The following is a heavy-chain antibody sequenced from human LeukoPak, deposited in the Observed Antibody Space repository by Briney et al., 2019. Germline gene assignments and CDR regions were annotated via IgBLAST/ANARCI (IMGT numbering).Heavy chain of an antibody. CDR3: ARVKGLYYDSSGYYDY. J-gene: IGHJ4*02. Sequence: PSETLSLTCAVYGVSFSGYYWSWIRQHPGKGLEWIGYIYYSGSTYYNPSLKSRVTISVDTSKNQFSLKLSSVTAADTAVYYCARVKGLYYDSSGYYDYWGQGTLVTVSS. CDR1: GVSFSGYY. V-gene: IGHV4-31*11. CDR2: IYYSGST. D-gene: IGHD3-22*01.